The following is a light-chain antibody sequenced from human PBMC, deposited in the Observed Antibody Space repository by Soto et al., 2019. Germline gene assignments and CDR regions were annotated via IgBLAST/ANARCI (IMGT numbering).Light chain of an antibody. CDR3: AAWDDSLIWV. CDR1: ASTIGSNT. V-gene: IGLV1-44*01. J-gene: IGLJ3*02. CDR2: SNN. Sequence: QSVLTQPPSASGTPGQGVTISCSGAASTIGSNTVNWYQQLPGPAPKLLIYSNNQRPSGVPDRFSGSKSGTSASLAISGLQSEDEADYYCAAWDDSLIWVFGGGTKLTVL.